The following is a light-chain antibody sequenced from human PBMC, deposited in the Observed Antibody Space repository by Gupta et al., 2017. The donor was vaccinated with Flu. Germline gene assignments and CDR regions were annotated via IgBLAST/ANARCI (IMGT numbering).Light chain of an antibody. V-gene: IGLV2-23*01. CDR3: CSYAGSNTFV. CDR2: EAT. Sequence: QSALTQPASVSGSPGQSITISCTGTSSDIGTYNLGSWYQQSTGEAPKLIIYEATKRPTGGANRFSGSNSGITASLTISGLQSEDEAHYYCCSYAGSNTFVFGSGTKVNVL. CDR1: SSDIGTYNL. J-gene: IGLJ1*01.